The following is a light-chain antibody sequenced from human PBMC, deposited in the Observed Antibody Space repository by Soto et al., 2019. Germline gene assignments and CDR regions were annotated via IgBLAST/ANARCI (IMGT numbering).Light chain of an antibody. J-gene: IGKJ1*01. Sequence: DNQMTQSPSSLSAYVGDRDTITCRASQSISTYLNWYLQKPGKAPNLLIYASSNLHTGVPSRFSGSASGTDFTLTISSLQPEDFATYYCQQTYSNPRTFGQGTKVDIK. CDR3: QQTYSNPRT. CDR1: QSISTY. V-gene: IGKV1-39*01. CDR2: ASS.